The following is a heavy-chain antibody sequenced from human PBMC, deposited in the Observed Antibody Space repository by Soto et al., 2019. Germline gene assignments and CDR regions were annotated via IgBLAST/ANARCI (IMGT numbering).Heavy chain of an antibody. Sequence: ASVKVSCKASGYTFTSYGISWVRQAPGQGLEWMGWISAYNGNTNYAQKLQGRVTMTTDTSTSTAYMELRSLRSDDTAVYYCAREKAYCGGDCYPGDAFDIWGQGTMVTVS. J-gene: IGHJ3*02. CDR2: ISAYNGNT. CDR1: GYTFTSYG. CDR3: AREKAYCGGDCYPGDAFDI. D-gene: IGHD2-21*01. V-gene: IGHV1-18*01.